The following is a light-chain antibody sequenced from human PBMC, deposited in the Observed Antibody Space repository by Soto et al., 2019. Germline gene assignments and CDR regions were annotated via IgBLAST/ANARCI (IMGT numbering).Light chain of an antibody. V-gene: IGKV3-11*01. CDR3: QQRTNWLT. CDR2: DAS. CDR1: QSVSSY. J-gene: IGKJ4*01. Sequence: EIVFTQSPATLSLSPGERATLSCRASQSVSSYLAWYQQKPGQAPRLLIYDASNRATGIPARFSGSGSGTDFTLTIISLEPEDFAVYYCQQRTNWLTFGGGTKVDIK.